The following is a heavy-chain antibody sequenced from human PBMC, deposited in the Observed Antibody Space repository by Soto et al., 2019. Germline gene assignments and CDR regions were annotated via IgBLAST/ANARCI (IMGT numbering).Heavy chain of an antibody. Sequence: QVQLVQSGAEVKKPGSSVKVSCKASGGTFSSYAISWVRQAPGQGLEWMGGIIPIFGTANYAQKFQGRVTITADESTSTVYMELSSLRSEDTAVYYCARGHHPFKYGANWVHWFDPWGQGTLVTVSS. CDR1: GGTFSSYA. CDR2: IIPIFGTA. J-gene: IGHJ5*02. V-gene: IGHV1-69*01. D-gene: IGHD1-1*01. CDR3: ARGHHPFKYGANWVHWFDP.